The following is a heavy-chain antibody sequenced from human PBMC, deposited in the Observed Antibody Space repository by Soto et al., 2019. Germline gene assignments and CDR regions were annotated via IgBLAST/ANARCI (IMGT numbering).Heavy chain of an antibody. CDR2: ITPYNRNT. V-gene: IGHV1-18*01. D-gene: IGHD6-13*01. CDR3: ARDAGIPSNGMDV. Sequence: ASVKVSCKTSGYTFTIHRITCVLQSPGQGLEWMGCITPYNRNTNYAQKFQGRVTMTTDTSAHTAYMELRSLRSDDTAMYYCARDAGIPSNGMDVWGQGTAVTVSS. J-gene: IGHJ6*02. CDR1: GYTFTIHR.